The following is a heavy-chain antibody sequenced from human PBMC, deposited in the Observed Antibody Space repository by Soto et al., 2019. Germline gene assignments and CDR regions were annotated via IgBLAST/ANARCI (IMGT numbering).Heavy chain of an antibody. CDR2: IWYDGSNK. CDR3: ARCIAVAVTVYFDY. CDR1: GFTFSSYG. D-gene: IGHD6-19*01. V-gene: IGHV3-30*19. Sequence: PGGSLRLSCAASGFTFSSYGMHWVRQAPGKGLEWVAVIWYDGSNKYYADSVKGRFTISRDNSKNTLYLQMNSLRAEDTAVYYCARCIAVAVTVYFDYWGQGTLVTVSS. J-gene: IGHJ4*02.